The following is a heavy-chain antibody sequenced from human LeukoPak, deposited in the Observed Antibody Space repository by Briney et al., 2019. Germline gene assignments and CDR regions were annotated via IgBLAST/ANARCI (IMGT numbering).Heavy chain of an antibody. J-gene: IGHJ4*02. D-gene: IGHD6-13*01. CDR2: LYCDDDK. Sequence: SCPTLVRHTQTLTLTCTYSGFSLSTSGVALGWIRKPPGKALEWLALLYCDDDKRYSTSLKSRLALTKDTTINPEDPAVSYMAPVDTATYYCSHIISSRFDYWGQGTLVTVSS. CDR1: GFSLSTSGVA. V-gene: IGHV2-5*02. CDR3: SHIISSRFDY.